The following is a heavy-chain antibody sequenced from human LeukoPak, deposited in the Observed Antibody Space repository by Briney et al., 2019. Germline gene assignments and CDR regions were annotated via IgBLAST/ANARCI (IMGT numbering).Heavy chain of an antibody. D-gene: IGHD2-8*01. CDR3: AGNGDY. J-gene: IGHJ4*02. V-gene: IGHV4-59*01. Sequence: HSETLSLTCTVSGRSIRTYYWNWIRQPPGKGLEGVGYIHNSGSTSYNPSLKSRVTISVDTSKDQFPLKLTSVTAGDASGYYRAGNGDYWGQGTLVTVSS. CDR2: IHNSGST. CDR1: GRSIRTYY.